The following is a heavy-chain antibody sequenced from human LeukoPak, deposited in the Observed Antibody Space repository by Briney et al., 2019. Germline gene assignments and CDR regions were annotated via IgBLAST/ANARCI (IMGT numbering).Heavy chain of an antibody. D-gene: IGHD2-2*01. V-gene: IGHV4-61*01. J-gene: IGHJ3*02. CDR1: GGSVSSGSFY. CDR3: ARELGYCSSTSCRNHDAFDI. CDR2: IYYSGST. Sequence: SETLSLTCSVSGGSVSSGSFYWSWIRQPPGKGLEWIGYIYYSGSTNYNPSLKSRVTISVDTSKNQFSLKLSSVPAADTAVYYCARELGYCSSTSCRNHDAFDIWGQGTMVTVSS.